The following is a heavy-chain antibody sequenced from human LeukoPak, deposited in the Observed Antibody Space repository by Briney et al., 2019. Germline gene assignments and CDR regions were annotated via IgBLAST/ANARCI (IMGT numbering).Heavy chain of an antibody. V-gene: IGHV3-21*06. J-gene: IGHJ4*02. Sequence: PGGSLRPSCAASGFTFITYSMTWVRQAPGKGLEWVSSITSSSNYIHYADSVRGRFTISRDNAKNSLYLQMNSLRAEDTAVYYCASPAGGYYLSYFDYWGQGTLVTVSS. CDR1: GFTFITYS. CDR2: ITSSSNYI. D-gene: IGHD3-22*01. CDR3: ASPAGGYYLSYFDY.